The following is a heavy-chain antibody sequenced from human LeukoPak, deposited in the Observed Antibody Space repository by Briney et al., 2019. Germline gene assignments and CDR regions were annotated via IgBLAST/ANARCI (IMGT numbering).Heavy chain of an antibody. CDR3: VRSPQLAP. CDR2: ILNGVTSN. CDR1: GVSISSYY. Sequence: PSETLSLTCTVSGVSISSYYWSWVRQPPGKVLEWVGYILNGVTSNTDNPSLQSRVTISVDRFKNQFFLKITSVSAADTATYYCVRSPQLAPWGQVIVVTVSS. V-gene: IGHV4-59*13. J-gene: IGHJ5*02.